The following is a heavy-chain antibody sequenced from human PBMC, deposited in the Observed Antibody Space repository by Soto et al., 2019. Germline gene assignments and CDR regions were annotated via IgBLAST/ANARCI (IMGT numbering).Heavy chain of an antibody. CDR2: IYPGDSDT. CDR1: GYSFTSYW. V-gene: IGHV5-51*01. J-gene: IGHJ4*02. CDR3: ARRGVYYDSRDLLLDY. D-gene: IGHD3-22*01. Sequence: GESLKISCKGSGYSFTSYWIGWVRQMPGKGLEWMGIIYPGDSDTRYSPSFQGQVTISADKSISTAYLQWSSLKASDTAMYYCARRGVYYDSRDLLLDYWGQGTLVTVSS.